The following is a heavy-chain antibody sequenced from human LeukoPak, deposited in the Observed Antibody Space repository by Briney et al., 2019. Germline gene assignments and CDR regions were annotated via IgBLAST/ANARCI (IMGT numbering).Heavy chain of an antibody. D-gene: IGHD3-22*01. CDR2: IYSGGST. CDR1: GFTVSSNY. Sequence: PGGSLRLSCAASGFTVSSNYMSWVRQAPGKGLEWVSVIYSGGSTYYADSVKGRFTISRDNSKNTLYLQMNSLRAEDTAVYYCARDRNFYYDMGLWGQGPRSTVS. V-gene: IGHV3-66*02. J-gene: IGHJ4*02. CDR3: ARDRNFYYDMGL.